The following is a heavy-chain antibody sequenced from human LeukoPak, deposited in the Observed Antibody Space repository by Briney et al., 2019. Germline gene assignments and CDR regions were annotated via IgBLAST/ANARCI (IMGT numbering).Heavy chain of an antibody. CDR2: ISYDGSNK. CDR1: GFTFSSYG. Sequence: GGSLRLSCAASGFTFSSYGMHWVRQAPGKGLEWVAVISYDGSNKYYADSVKGRFTISRDNSKNTLYLQMNSLRAEDTAVYYCAKDQNYGSGSYPDYWGQGTLVTVSS. D-gene: IGHD3-10*01. J-gene: IGHJ4*02. V-gene: IGHV3-30*18. CDR3: AKDQNYGSGSYPDY.